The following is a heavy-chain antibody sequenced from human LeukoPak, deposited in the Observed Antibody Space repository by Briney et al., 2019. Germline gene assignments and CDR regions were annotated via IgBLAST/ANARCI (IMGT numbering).Heavy chain of an antibody. CDR1: GGSFSGYY. Sequence: PSETLSLTCAVSGGSFSGYYWSWIRQPQGKGLEWIGEINHSGSTNYNPSLKSRVTISVDTSKNQFSLKLSSVTAADTAVYYCARGLSVGVAYYFDYWGQGTLVTVSS. J-gene: IGHJ4*02. D-gene: IGHD1-26*01. V-gene: IGHV4-34*01. CDR3: ARGLSVGVAYYFDY. CDR2: INHSGST.